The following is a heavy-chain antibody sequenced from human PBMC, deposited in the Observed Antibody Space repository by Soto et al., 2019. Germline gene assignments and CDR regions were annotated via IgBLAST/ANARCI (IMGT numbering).Heavy chain of an antibody. CDR1: GFTFSNAW. J-gene: IGHJ4*02. CDR3: KKDLRWLHVFDY. CDR2: IKSKTDGGTT. Sequence: GGSLRLSCAASGFTFSNAWMSWVRQAPGKGLEWVGRIKSKTDGGTTDYAAPVKGRFTISRDDSKNTLYLQMNSLKTEDTAVYYFKKDLRWLHVFDYCGQGTLVTVSS. D-gene: IGHD5-12*01. V-gene: IGHV3-15*01.